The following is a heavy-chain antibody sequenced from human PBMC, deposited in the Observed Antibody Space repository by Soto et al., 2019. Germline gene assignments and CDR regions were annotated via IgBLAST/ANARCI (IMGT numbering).Heavy chain of an antibody. D-gene: IGHD4-17*01. CDR2: IIPIFGTA. J-gene: IGHJ4*02. Sequence: QVQLVQSGAEVKKPGSSVKVSCKASGGTFSSYAISWVRQAPGQGLEWMGGIIPIFGTANYAQKFQGRVTIDADESTSTAYMELSGLRSEDTAVYYCARGPDPDDGDYGHYFDSGGQGPLVTVSS. CDR3: ARGPDPDDGDYGHYFDS. CDR1: GGTFSSYA. V-gene: IGHV1-69*01.